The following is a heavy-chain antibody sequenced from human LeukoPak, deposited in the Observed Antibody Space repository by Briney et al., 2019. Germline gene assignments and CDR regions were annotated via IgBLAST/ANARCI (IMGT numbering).Heavy chain of an antibody. CDR1: GGSFSGYY. Sequence: SETLSLTCAVYGGSFSGYYWSWIRQPPGKGLEWIGEINHSGSTNYNPSLKSRVTISVDTSKNQFPLKLSSVTAADTAVYYCARLLDTAMVEVRVFDYWGQGTLVTVSS. V-gene: IGHV4-34*01. CDR3: ARLLDTAMVEVRVFDY. D-gene: IGHD5-18*01. J-gene: IGHJ4*02. CDR2: INHSGST.